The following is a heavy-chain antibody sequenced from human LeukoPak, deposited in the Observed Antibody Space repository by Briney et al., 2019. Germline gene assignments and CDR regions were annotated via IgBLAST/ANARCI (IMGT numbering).Heavy chain of an antibody. Sequence: PSETLSLTCAVYGGSFSGYYWSWIRQPPGKGLEWIGEINHSGSTNYNPSLKSRVTISVDTSKNQFSLKLSSVTAADTAVYYCARGDSSSWYRAVYFQHWGQGTLVTVSS. V-gene: IGHV4-34*01. J-gene: IGHJ1*01. CDR1: GGSFSGYY. D-gene: IGHD6-13*01. CDR2: INHSGST. CDR3: ARGDSSSWYRAVYFQH.